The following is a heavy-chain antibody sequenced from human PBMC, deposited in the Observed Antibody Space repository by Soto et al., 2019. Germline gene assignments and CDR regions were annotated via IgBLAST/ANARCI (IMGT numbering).Heavy chain of an antibody. J-gene: IGHJ4*02. Sequence: GGSLRLSCTASGFTFSSYWMSWVRQAPGKGLGWVANIKEDGSGKYYVDSVKGRFSISRDNARNSLYLQMNSLRVGDTAVYYCVRVGRLGGYWGQGALATVS. CDR1: GFTFSSYW. V-gene: IGHV3-7*03. CDR3: VRVGRLGGY. D-gene: IGHD3-16*01. CDR2: IKEDGSGK.